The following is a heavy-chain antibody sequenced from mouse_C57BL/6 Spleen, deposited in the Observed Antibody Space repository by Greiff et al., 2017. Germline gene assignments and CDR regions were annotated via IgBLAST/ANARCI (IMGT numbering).Heavy chain of an antibody. D-gene: IGHD2-5*01. CDR1: GYSFTSYY. J-gene: IGHJ2*01. V-gene: IGHV1-66*01. CDR3: ARYYSNYCDY. CDR2: LYPGSGNP. Sequence: VQLQQSGPELVKPGASVKISCKASGYSFTSYYIHWVKQRPGQGLEWIGWLYPGSGNPKYNEKFKGKATLTADTSSSTAYMQLSSRTSEDSAVYYSARYYSNYCDYWGQGTTLTVSS.